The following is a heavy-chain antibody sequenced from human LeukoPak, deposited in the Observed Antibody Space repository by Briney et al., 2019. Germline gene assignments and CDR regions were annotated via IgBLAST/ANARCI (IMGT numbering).Heavy chain of an antibody. V-gene: IGHV1-2*02. CDR3: MGEAAGAFHH. J-gene: IGHJ5*02. Sequence: ASVKVSCKASGHGFTGYHIHWVRQAPGQGLEWMAWMNTNDGGISYAQRIQGRITVTRDTSISTAYMDLSGLRSDDTVTYYCMGEAAGAFHHWGQGSPVTVSS. CDR2: MNTNDGGI. CDR1: GHGFTGYH. D-gene: IGHD2-21*01.